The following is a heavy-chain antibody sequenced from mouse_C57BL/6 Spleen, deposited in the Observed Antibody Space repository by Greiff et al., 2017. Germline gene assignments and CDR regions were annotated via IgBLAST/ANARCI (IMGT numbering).Heavy chain of an antibody. Sequence: VQLQQSGPELVKPGASVKISCKASGYAFSSSWMNWVKQRPGKGLEWIGRIYPGDGATNYNGKFKGKATLTADKSSSTAYMQLSSLTSEDSAVYFCESRGQYGYAMDYWGQGTSVTVSS. CDR2: IYPGDGAT. V-gene: IGHV1-82*01. CDR1: GYAFSSSW. J-gene: IGHJ4*01. CDR3: ESRGQYGYAMDY. D-gene: IGHD1-1*02.